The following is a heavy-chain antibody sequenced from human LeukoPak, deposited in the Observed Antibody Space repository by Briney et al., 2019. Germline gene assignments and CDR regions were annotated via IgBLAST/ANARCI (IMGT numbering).Heavy chain of an antibody. CDR3: VTEFYGAYNY. D-gene: IGHD4-17*01. V-gene: IGHV3-15*01. Sequence: GGSLRLSCAASGFSFTNAWMSWVRQAPGKGLEWVGHIKSNADGGTTDYVAPVKGRFTISRDDSKDMVHLQMNSPKTEDIAVYFCVTEFYGAYNYWGQGILVTVSS. J-gene: IGHJ4*02. CDR2: IKSNADGGTT. CDR1: GFSFTNAW.